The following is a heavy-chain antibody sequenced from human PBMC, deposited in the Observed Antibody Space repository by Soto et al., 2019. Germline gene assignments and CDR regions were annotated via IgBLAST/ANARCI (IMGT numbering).Heavy chain of an antibody. J-gene: IGHJ5*02. CDR1: GGSVSSGSFY. Sequence: QVQLQESGPGLVKPSETLSLTCTVSGGSVSSGSFYWSWIRQPPGKGLEWIAYIYYTGTTNYNPSLKSRVIISLDTSKNPFSLTVSSVTAADTAVYFCARQTRIRGRGNWFDPWGQGTLVTVSS. D-gene: IGHD3-10*01. CDR2: IYYTGTT. V-gene: IGHV4-61*03. CDR3: ARQTRIRGRGNWFDP.